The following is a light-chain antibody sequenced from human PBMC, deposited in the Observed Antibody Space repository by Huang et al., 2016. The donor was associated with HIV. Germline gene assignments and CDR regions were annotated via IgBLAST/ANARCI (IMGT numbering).Light chain of an antibody. CDR1: QSVSSY. Sequence: EIVLTQSPATLSLSPGERATLSCRASQSVSSYLAWYQQKPGQAPRLLIYDAYNRATGIPARCMGSGSGTDFTLTISSLEPEDFAVYYCQQRSNWPPAFGQGTRLEIK. J-gene: IGKJ5*01. V-gene: IGKV3-11*01. CDR3: QQRSNWPPA. CDR2: DAY.